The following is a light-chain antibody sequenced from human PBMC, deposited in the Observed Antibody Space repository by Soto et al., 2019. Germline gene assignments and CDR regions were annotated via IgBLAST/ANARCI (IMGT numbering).Light chain of an antibody. V-gene: IGLV1-40*01. CDR1: SANIGAAYN. CDR3: QSYDNTLSGPIYV. Sequence: QSVLTQPPSVSGAPGQRVTISCTGSSANIGAAYNVDWYQQLPGTAPKLLIYGNNNRPSGVPARFSGSKSATSASLAITGLQAEDEAIYYCQSYDNTLSGPIYVFGTGTKLTVL. CDR2: GNN. J-gene: IGLJ1*01.